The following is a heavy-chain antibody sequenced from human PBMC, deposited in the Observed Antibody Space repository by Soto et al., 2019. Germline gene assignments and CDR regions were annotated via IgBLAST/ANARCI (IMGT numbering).Heavy chain of an antibody. CDR1: GGSISSGGYY. D-gene: IGHD6-6*01. Sequence: PSETLSLTCTVSGGSISSGGYYWSWIRQHPGKGLEWIGYIYYSGSTYYNPSLKSRVTISVDTSKNQFSLKLSSVTAADTAVYYCARAPLVSSSYYHYVDVWGKGTTVTVSS. CDR2: IYYSGST. CDR3: ARAPLVSSSYYHYVDV. V-gene: IGHV4-31*03. J-gene: IGHJ6*03.